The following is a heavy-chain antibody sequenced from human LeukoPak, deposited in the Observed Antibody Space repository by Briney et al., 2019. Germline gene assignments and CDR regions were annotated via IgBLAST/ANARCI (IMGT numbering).Heavy chain of an antibody. V-gene: IGHV3-23*01. CDR3: AKDLAEGWFDP. Sequence: GSLRLPCAASGFTFSSYAMSWVRQAPGKGLEWVSAISGSGGSTYYADSVKGRFTISRDISKNTLYLQMNSLRAEDTAVYYCAKDLAEGWFDPWGQGTLVTVSS. CDR1: GFTFSSYA. CDR2: ISGSGGST. J-gene: IGHJ5*02. D-gene: IGHD6-19*01.